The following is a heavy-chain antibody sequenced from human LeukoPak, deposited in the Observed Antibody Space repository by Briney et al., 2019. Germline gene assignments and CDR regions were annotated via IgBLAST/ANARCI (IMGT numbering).Heavy chain of an antibody. CDR2: ILYSGST. J-gene: IGHJ3*02. Sequence: SETLSLTCTVSGGSVSGHCWSWIRQTPGKGLEWIGYILYSGSTRYNPSLGSRVTISVDTSKDLFSLTLTSVTAADTALYYCARHRGQYNAHDAFDIWGRGTLVAVSS. CDR1: GGSVSGHC. D-gene: IGHD1-14*01. CDR3: ARHRGQYNAHDAFDI. V-gene: IGHV4-59*08.